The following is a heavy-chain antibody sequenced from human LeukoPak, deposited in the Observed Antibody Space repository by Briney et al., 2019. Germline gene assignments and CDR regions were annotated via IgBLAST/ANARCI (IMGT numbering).Heavy chain of an antibody. V-gene: IGHV4-4*02. D-gene: IGHD3-9*01. CDR1: GGFIINGKW. CDR2: ISHSGSP. Sequence: PSGTLSLTCGVSGGFIINGKWWSWVRQPPGKGLEWIGEISHSGSPNYNPSLKGRLTISVDTAKNQFSLKLSSVTAAGTAVYYCARDSIAGYSLSWWGQGTLVTVSS. CDR3: ARDSIAGYSLSW. J-gene: IGHJ4*02.